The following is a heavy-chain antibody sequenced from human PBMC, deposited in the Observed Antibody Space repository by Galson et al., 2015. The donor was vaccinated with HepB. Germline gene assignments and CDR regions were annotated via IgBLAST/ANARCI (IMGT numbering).Heavy chain of an antibody. CDR1: GFTFSSYG. CDR2: ISYDGSNK. D-gene: IGHD5-12*01. Sequence: SLRLSCAASGFTFSSYGMHWVRQAPGKGLEWVAVISYDGSNKYYADSVKGRFTISRDNSKNTLYLQMNSLRAGDTAVYYCAKVKGIGGYDSYDYWGRGTLVTVSS. CDR3: AKVKGIGGYDSYDY. J-gene: IGHJ2*01. V-gene: IGHV3-30*18.